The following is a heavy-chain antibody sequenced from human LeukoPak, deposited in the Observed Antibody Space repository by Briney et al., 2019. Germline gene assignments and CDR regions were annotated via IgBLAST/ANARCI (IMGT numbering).Heavy chain of an antibody. CDR1: GCTFSSYA. CDR3: ARSDYGDYERGFFDY. CDR2: IIPILGIA. Sequence: ASVKVSCKASGCTFSSYAISWVRQAPGQGLEWMGRIIPILGIANYAQKFQGRVTITADKSTSTAYMELSSLRSEGTAVYYCARSDYGDYERGFFDYWSQGTLVTVSS. J-gene: IGHJ4*02. D-gene: IGHD4-17*01. V-gene: IGHV1-69*04.